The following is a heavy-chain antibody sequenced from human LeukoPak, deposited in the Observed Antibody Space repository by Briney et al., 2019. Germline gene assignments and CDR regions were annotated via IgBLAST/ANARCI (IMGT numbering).Heavy chain of an antibody. Sequence: GGSLRLSCAASGFTVSSKYMSWVRQAPGKGLEWVSVIYSGGSTYYADSVKGRFTISRDNSKNTLYLQMNSLKAEDTAVYHCARVGNYGDFDFWGQGTLVTVSS. J-gene: IGHJ4*02. CDR3: ARVGNYGDFDF. CDR1: GFTVSSKY. D-gene: IGHD4-17*01. CDR2: IYSGGST. V-gene: IGHV3-53*01.